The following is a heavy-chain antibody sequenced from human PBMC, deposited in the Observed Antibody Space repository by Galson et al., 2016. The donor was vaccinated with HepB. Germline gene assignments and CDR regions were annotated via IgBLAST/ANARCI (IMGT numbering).Heavy chain of an antibody. CDR3: TRGGSWPYNWSPAGD. Sequence: QSGAEVKKPGESLKISCKGLGYNFTNFWIGWVRQMPGKGLEWMGIIYPADSDTRYSPSFHGQVTISADKSTSAAYLQWISLKASDTGIYYCTRGGSWPYNWSPAGDWGQGTLVTVSS. D-gene: IGHD1-20*01. J-gene: IGHJ1*01. CDR1: GYNFTNFW. CDR2: IYPADSDT. V-gene: IGHV5-51*01.